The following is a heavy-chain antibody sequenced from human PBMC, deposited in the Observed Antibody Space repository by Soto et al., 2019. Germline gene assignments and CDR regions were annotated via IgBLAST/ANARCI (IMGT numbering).Heavy chain of an antibody. V-gene: IGHV3-48*03. D-gene: IGHD6-19*01. CDR2: INPSVRTI. CDR1: GFTFSSFE. Sequence: GGSLRLSCVASGFTFSSFEMKWIRQAPGKGPEWIAGINPSVRTISFADSVKGRFTISRYNAENSVYLQMSSLRGEDTAMYYCARYSGWSSYNWLGPWGRGTLITVSS. J-gene: IGHJ5*02. CDR3: ARYSGWSSYNWLGP.